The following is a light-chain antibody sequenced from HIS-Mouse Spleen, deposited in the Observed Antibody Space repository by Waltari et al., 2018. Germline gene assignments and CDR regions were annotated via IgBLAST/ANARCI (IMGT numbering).Light chain of an antibody. Sequence: QSALTQPRPVSGSPGQSVTISCTGTSSDVGGYNYVSWYQQHPGKAPKLMIYEVSKRPSGVPDRFSGSKSGNTASLTISGLQAEDEADYYCCSYAGSYNWVFGGGTKLTVL. CDR2: EVS. V-gene: IGLV2-11*01. CDR1: SSDVGGYNY. J-gene: IGLJ3*02. CDR3: CSYAGSYNWV.